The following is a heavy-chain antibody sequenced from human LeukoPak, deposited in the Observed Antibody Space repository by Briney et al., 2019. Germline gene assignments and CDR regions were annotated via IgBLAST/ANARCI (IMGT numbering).Heavy chain of an antibody. CDR1: GFTFSSYA. CDR2: ISSNGGST. CDR3: AREGYYDFWSGPLPLDY. Sequence: GGSLRLSCAASGFTFSSYAMHWVRQAPGKGLDYVSAISSNGGSTYYANSVKGRFTISRDNSKNTLYLQMGSLRAEDMAVYYCAREGYYDFWSGPLPLDYWGQGTLVTVSS. D-gene: IGHD3-3*01. V-gene: IGHV3-64*01. J-gene: IGHJ4*02.